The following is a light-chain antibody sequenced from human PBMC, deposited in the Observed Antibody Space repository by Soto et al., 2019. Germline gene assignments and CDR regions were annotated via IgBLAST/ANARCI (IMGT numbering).Light chain of an antibody. CDR1: QSVSAY. Sequence: EIVLTQSPATLSLSPGERATLSCRASQSVSAYLAWYQQKPGQAPRLLIYDASNRATGIPGRFSGSGSGTDFTLTIISLEPEDFAVYYCQQRGNWPRTFGQGTKVDIK. CDR3: QQRGNWPRT. V-gene: IGKV3-11*01. J-gene: IGKJ1*01. CDR2: DAS.